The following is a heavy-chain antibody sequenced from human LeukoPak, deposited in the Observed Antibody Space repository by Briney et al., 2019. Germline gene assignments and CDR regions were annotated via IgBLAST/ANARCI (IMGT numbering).Heavy chain of an antibody. V-gene: IGHV3-23*01. CDR3: ARKWWENWFDS. CDR1: GFTFKNFV. D-gene: IGHD2-15*01. Sequence: GGSLRLSCAASGFTFKNFVMTWVRQAPGQGLDWVSAISGNTGATYYADSVKGRFTISRDNSKNTLYLQMNSLRAEDTAVYYCARKWWENWFDSWGQGALVTVSS. J-gene: IGHJ5*01. CDR2: ISGNTGAT.